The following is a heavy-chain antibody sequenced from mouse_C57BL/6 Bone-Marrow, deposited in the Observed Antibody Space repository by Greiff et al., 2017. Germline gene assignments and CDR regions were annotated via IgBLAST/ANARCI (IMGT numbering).Heavy chain of an antibody. CDR2: IRNKANNHAT. Sequence: EVMLVESGGGLVQPGGSMKLSCAASGFTFSDAWMDWVRQSPEKGLEWVAEIRNKANNHATYYAESVKGRFTTSRDDSKSSVYLQMNSLRAEDTGIYYWTGHGLVNFDYWGQGTTLTVSS. J-gene: IGHJ2*01. CDR3: TGHGLVNFDY. V-gene: IGHV6-6*01. CDR1: GFTFSDAW. D-gene: IGHD4-1*01.